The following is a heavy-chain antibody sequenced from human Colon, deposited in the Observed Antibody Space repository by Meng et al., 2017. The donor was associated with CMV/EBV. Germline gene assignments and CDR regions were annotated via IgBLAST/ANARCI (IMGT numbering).Heavy chain of an antibody. CDR3: ARDQPADY. CDR1: GDSVSGGSYY. J-gene: IGHJ4*02. V-gene: IGHV4-61*01. CDR2: IYNSVST. Sequence: LRLSCTVSGDSVSGGSYYWTWIRQAPGKGLEWIGYIYNSVSTNYNPSLKSRVTISVDTSKNQFSLKLTSVTAADTAVYYCARDQPADYWGQGTLVTVSS.